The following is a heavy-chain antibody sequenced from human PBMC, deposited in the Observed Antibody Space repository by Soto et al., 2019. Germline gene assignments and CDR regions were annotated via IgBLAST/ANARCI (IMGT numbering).Heavy chain of an antibody. V-gene: IGHV4-31*03. J-gene: IGHJ4*02. D-gene: IGHD6-19*01. CDR2: IYYSGST. Sequence: QVQLQESGPGLVKPSQTLSLTCTVSGGSISSGGYYWSWSRQHPGKGLEWIGYIYYSGSTYYKPSLKSRVTISVDTSKNQFSLKLSSVTAADTAVYYCAGAYSSGWLMDYWGQGTLVTVSS. CDR1: GGSISSGGYY. CDR3: AGAYSSGWLMDY.